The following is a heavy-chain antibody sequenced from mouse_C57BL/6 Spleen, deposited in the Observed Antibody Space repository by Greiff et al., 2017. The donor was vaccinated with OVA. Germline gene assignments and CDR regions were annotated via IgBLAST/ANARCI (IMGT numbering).Heavy chain of an antibody. CDR2: IYPGSGNT. V-gene: IGHV1-76*01. CDR1: GYTFTDYY. CDR3: ARNLYYGSSYDYWYFDV. D-gene: IGHD1-1*01. Sequence: QVQLKESGAELVRPGASVKLSCKASGYTFTDYYINWVKQRPGQGLEWIARIYPGSGNTYYNEKFKGKATLTAEKSSSTAYMQLSSLTSEDSAVYFCARNLYYGSSYDYWYFDVWGTGTTVTVSS. J-gene: IGHJ1*03.